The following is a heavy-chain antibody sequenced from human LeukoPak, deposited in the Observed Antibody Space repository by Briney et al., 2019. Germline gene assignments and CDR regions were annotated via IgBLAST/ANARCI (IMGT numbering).Heavy chain of an antibody. CDR3: AKSRNIVATINFDY. V-gene: IGHV3-23*01. J-gene: IGHJ4*02. CDR2: ISNSGGST. D-gene: IGHD5-12*01. CDR1: GFTFSSYA. Sequence: PGGSLRLSCAASGFTFSSYAMSWVRQAPGKGLEWVSGISNSGGSTYYADSVKGRFTISRDNSKNTRYLQMNSLRAEDTAIYYCAKSRNIVATINFDYWGQGTLVTVSS.